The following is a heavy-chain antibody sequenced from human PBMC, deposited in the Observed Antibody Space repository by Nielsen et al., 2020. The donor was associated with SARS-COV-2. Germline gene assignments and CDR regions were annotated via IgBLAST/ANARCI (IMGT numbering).Heavy chain of an antibody. CDR2: INPDESKT. CDR1: GFIFSNYR. D-gene: IGHD2-2*01. Sequence: GESLKISCAASGFIFSNYRMHWVRQAPGKGLVWVSHINPDESKTTYADSVKGRFTISRDNAKNTVDLEMNSLRAEDTGVYYCVRGACSSSSCYYWYLDLWGRGTLVTVSS. V-gene: IGHV3-74*03. CDR3: VRGACSSSSCYYWYLDL. J-gene: IGHJ2*01.